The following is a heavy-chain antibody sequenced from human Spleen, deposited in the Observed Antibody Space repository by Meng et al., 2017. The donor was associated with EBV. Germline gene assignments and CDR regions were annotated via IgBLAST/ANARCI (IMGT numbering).Heavy chain of an antibody. CDR2: SSSSCSII. CDR3: AGIPAWFDP. D-gene: IGHD2-2*01. V-gene: IGHV3-11*01. J-gene: IGHJ5*02. CDR1: GFIISDYY. Sequence: EVTGGGVFMPGASLASSCAASGFIISDYYMSRVRQAPGKGLVCVSYSSSSCSIIFYANSVKSPVTISRDNSKNSLYLQTNSLGADDTAVYYCAGIPAWFDPWGQGTLVTVSS.